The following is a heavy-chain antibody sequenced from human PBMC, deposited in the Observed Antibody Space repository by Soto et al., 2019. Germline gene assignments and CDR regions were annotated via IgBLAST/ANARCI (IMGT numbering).Heavy chain of an antibody. CDR1: GGSISSYY. Sequence: SETLSLTCTVSGGSISSYYWSWIRQPPGKGLEWIGYIYYSGSTNYNPSLKSRVTISVDTSKNQFSLKLSSVTAADTAVYYCARGGVADMYNHNWFDPWGQGTLVTVSS. D-gene: IGHD2-2*01. V-gene: IGHV4-59*01. CDR2: IYYSGST. J-gene: IGHJ5*02. CDR3: ARGGVADMYNHNWFDP.